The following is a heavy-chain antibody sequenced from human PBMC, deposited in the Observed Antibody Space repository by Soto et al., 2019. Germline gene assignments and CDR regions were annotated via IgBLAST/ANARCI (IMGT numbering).Heavy chain of an antibody. CDR3: CAIRGGQPDY. D-gene: IGHD3-10*01. CDR2: NRSKPNSYAT. J-gene: IGHJ4*02. V-gene: IGHV3-73*02. Sequence: EVQLVESGGGLVQPGGSLKLSCAASGFTFSGSAMHWVRQASGKGLEWVGRNRSKPNSYATAYAASVKGRFTISRDESKNTANRQMNSLKTEDTAVYYCCAIRGGQPDYWGQGTLVTVSS. CDR1: GFTFSGSA.